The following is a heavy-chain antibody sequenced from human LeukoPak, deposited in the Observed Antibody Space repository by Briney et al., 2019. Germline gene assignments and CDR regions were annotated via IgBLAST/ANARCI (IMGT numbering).Heavy chain of an antibody. Sequence: PSETLSLTCTVSGDSISSYYWSWIRQPPGKGLEWIGYIYYSGSTNYNPSLKSRVTISVDTSKNQFSLKLSSVTAADTAVYYCASTRRGAAALDYWGQGTLVTVSS. D-gene: IGHD6-13*01. CDR1: GDSISSYY. J-gene: IGHJ4*02. CDR3: ASTRRGAAALDY. CDR2: IYYSGST. V-gene: IGHV4-59*01.